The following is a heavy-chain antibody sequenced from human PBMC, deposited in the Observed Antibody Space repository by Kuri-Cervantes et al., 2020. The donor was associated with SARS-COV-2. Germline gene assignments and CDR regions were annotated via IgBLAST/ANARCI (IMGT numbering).Heavy chain of an antibody. J-gene: IGHJ6*02. CDR3: AREYCSSTSCYAGDYYYGMDV. Sequence: SLKISCAASGFTFSSYAMHWVRQAPGKGLEWVAVISYNGSNKYYADSVKGRFTISRDNSKNTLYLQMNSLRAEDTAVYYCAREYCSSTSCYAGDYYYGMDVWGQGTTVTVSS. D-gene: IGHD2-2*01. CDR2: ISYNGSNK. V-gene: IGHV3-30-3*01. CDR1: GFTFSSYA.